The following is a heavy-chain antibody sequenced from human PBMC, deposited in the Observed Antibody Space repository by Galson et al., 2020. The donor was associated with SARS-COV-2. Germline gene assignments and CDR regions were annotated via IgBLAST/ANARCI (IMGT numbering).Heavy chain of an antibody. J-gene: IGHJ4*02. Sequence: SETLSLTCAVYGGSFSGYYWSCIRQPPGKGLEWIGYIYYSGSTNYNPSLKSRVTISVDTSKNQFSLKLSSVTAADTAVYYCARSVIPVAGNEYWGQGTLVTVSS. CDR1: GGSFSGYY. V-gene: IGHV4-59*01. CDR3: ARSVIPVAGNEY. CDR2: IYYSGST. D-gene: IGHD6-19*01.